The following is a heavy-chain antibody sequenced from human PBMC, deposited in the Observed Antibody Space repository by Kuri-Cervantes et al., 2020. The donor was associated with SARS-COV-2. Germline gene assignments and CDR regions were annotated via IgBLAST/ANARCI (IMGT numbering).Heavy chain of an antibody. CDR1: GFTFSSYG. D-gene: IGHD2-2*02. V-gene: IGHV3-30*02. CDR3: ARNRYCSSTSCYMEFSF. Sequence: GGSLRLSCAASGFTFSSYGMHWVRQAPGKGLEWVAFIRYDGSNKYYADSVKGRFTISRDNSKNTLYLQMNSLRAEDTAVYYCARNRYCSSTSCYMEFSFWGQGTLVTVSS. CDR2: IRYDGSNK. J-gene: IGHJ4*02.